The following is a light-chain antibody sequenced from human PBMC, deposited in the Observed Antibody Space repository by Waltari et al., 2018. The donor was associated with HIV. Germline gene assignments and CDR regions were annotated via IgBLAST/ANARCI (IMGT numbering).Light chain of an antibody. CDR3: QHYNTQQYNNWPPIT. J-gene: IGKJ5*01. CDR1: QSVDNN. Sequence: EIVMAQSPATLSVSPGDRATLSFRASQSVDNNVAWYQQQPGQAPSLLIYGASTRATGVPARFSGSGSVTDFTLIISSLQSEDFAVYYCQHYNTQQYNNWPPITFGQGTRLGIK. CDR2: GAS. V-gene: IGKV3-15*01.